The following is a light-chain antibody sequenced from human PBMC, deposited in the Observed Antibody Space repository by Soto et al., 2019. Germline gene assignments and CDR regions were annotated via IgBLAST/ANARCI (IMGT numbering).Light chain of an antibody. J-gene: IGKJ2*01. Sequence: IQLTQSPSSRSASVGDRVTITCRASQGISSYLAWYQQKPGKAPKLLIYAASTLQSGVPSRFSGSGSGTDFTLTISSLQPEDFATYYCQQLNSYLPMYTFGQGTKLEIK. CDR2: AAS. CDR3: QQLNSYLPMYT. CDR1: QGISSY. V-gene: IGKV1-9*01.